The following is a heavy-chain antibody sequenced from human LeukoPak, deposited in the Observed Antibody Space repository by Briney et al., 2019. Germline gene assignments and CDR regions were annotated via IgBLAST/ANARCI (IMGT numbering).Heavy chain of an antibody. CDR3: TRDGIVLEPAAATAATGYYMDV. V-gene: IGHV3-33*01. Sequence: GGSLRLSCAASGFTFTSYGMHWVRQAPGKGLEWVAVIWYDGRTKYHVDPVKGRFTISRDNSKNTLYLQMNSLRAEDTAVYYCTRDGIVLEPAAATAATGYYMDVWGKGTTVAVSS. J-gene: IGHJ6*03. CDR2: IWYDGRTK. CDR1: GFTFTSYG. D-gene: IGHD2-2*01.